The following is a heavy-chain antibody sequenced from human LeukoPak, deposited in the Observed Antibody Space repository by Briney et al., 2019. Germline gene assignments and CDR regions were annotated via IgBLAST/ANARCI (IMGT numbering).Heavy chain of an antibody. Sequence: ASVKVSCKASGGTFSSYAISWVRQAPGQGLEWMGWINPNSGGPIYAQKFHGRVTMTTDTSITTAYMELTGLKSDDTAVYYCARDMGYTYGYRLYHYGMDLWGQGTTVTVSS. CDR3: ARDMGYTYGYRLYHYGMDL. CDR1: GGTFSSYA. CDR2: INPNSGGP. J-gene: IGHJ6*02. D-gene: IGHD5-18*01. V-gene: IGHV1-2*02.